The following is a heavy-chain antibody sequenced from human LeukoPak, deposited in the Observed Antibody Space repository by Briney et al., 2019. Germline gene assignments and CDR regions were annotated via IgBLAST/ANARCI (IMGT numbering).Heavy chain of an antibody. CDR3: ARGSITMVRGVIITFDY. V-gene: IGHV1-18*01. D-gene: IGHD3-10*01. CDR1: GYTFTSYG. Sequence: ASVKVSCKASGYTFTSYGISWVRQAPGQGLDWMGWISAYNGNTNYAQKLQGRVTMTTDTSTSTAYMELRSLRSDDTAVYYCARGSITMVRGVIITFDYWGQGTLVTVSS. CDR2: ISAYNGNT. J-gene: IGHJ4*02.